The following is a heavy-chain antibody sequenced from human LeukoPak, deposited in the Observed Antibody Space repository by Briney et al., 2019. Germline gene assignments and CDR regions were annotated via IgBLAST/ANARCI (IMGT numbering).Heavy chain of an antibody. Sequence: HGESLKISCKVSGYSFTSCWIGWVRQMPGKGLEWMGIIYPGDSDTRYSPSFQGQVTISADKSISTAYLQWSSLKASDTAMYYCARAPGYDSSGYLDYWAREPWSPSPQ. CDR1: GYSFTSCW. J-gene: IGHJ4*02. CDR3: ARAPGYDSSGYLDY. CDR2: IYPGDSDT. D-gene: IGHD3-22*01. V-gene: IGHV5-51*01.